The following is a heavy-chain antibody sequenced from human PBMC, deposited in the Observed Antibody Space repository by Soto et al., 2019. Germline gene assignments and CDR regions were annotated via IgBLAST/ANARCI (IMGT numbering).Heavy chain of an antibody. CDR1: GFSFSRVW. Sequence: GGSLRLSCAASGFSFSRVWMHWVRQTPGKGLVWLSRINPDGSSTNYADSVEGRFTISRDNAKNTLYLQMNNLRVEDTAVYYCVRMLDRDYWGQGTLVTVSS. J-gene: IGHJ4*02. CDR3: VRMLDRDY. D-gene: IGHD3-10*02. CDR2: INPDGSST. V-gene: IGHV3-74*01.